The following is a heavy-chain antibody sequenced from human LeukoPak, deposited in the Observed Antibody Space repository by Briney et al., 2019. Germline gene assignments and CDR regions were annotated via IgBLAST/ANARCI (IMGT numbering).Heavy chain of an antibody. CDR2: IYYSGST. Sequence: SETLSLTCTVSDDSISDYYRGWIRQPPGKGLEWVGYIYYSGSTNYNPSLKSRVTISVDTPKNQFSLKLSSVTTADTAVYYCARRGRYCSGGSCSYYFDYWGQGTLVTVSS. J-gene: IGHJ4*02. D-gene: IGHD2-15*01. CDR1: DDSISDYY. CDR3: ARRGRYCSGGSCSYYFDY. V-gene: IGHV4-59*01.